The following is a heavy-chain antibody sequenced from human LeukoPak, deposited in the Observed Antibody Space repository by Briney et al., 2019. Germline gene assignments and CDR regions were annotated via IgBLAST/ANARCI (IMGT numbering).Heavy chain of an antibody. D-gene: IGHD6-19*01. CDR1: GGSFSGYY. V-gene: IGHV4-34*01. J-gene: IGHJ4*02. CDR2: INHSGST. CDR3: ARGRGDSSGWYEDY. Sequence: SETLSLTCAVYGGSFSGYYWSWIRQPPGKGLEWIGEINHSGSTNYNPSLKSRVTISVDTSKNQFSLKLSSVTAADTAVYYCARGRGDSSGWYEDYWGQGTLVTVSS.